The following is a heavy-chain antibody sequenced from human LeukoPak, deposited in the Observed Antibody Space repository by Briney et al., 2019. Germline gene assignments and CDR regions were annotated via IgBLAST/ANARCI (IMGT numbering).Heavy chain of an antibody. D-gene: IGHD3-10*01. CDR3: AREVSGYGGYFDY. V-gene: IGHV3-21*01. J-gene: IGHJ4*02. CDR2: ISSSSSYI. CDR1: GFTFSSYS. Sequence: GGSLRLSCAASGFTFSSYSMNWVRQAPGKGLEWVSSISSSSSYIYYADSVKGRFTISGDNAKNSLYLQMNSLRAEDTAVYYCAREVSGYGGYFDYWGQGTLVTVSS.